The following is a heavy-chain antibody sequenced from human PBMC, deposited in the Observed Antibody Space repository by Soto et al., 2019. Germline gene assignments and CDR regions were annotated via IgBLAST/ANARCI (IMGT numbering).Heavy chain of an antibody. CDR2: INPNSGGT. Sequence: GASVKVSCKASGYTFPSYGISWVRQAPGQGREWMGWINPNSGGTNYAQKFQGRVTMTRDTSISTDYMELSRLRSDDTAVYYCARVGYSGYDYYYYYGMDVWGQGTTVTVSS. J-gene: IGHJ6*02. V-gene: IGHV1-2*02. D-gene: IGHD5-12*01. CDR3: ARVGYSGYDYYYYYGMDV. CDR1: GYTFPSYG.